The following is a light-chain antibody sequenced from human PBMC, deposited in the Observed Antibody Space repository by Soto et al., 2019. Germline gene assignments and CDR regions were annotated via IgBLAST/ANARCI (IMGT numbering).Light chain of an antibody. CDR2: EVS. J-gene: IGLJ2*01. V-gene: IGLV2-8*01. Sequence: QSALAQPASVSGSLGQSITISCTGTSTDVGGYDYVSWYQQHPGKAPKLMIYEVSKRPSGVPDRFSGSKSGNTASLTVSGLQAEDEADYYCSSYAGSNNVVFGGGTKVTVL. CDR1: STDVGGYDY. CDR3: SSYAGSNNVV.